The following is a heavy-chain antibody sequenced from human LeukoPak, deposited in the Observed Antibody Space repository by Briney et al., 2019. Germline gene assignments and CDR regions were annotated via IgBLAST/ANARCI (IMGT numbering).Heavy chain of an antibody. D-gene: IGHD3-22*01. CDR1: GFTFGNVW. Sequence: GGSLRLSCEASGFTFGNVWMYWVRQAQGKGLEWVGRIKSKTSGATTDYAAPVKGRFTISRDDSKNTLYLEMNSLKAEDTAVYYCTTRGENGYLVYWGQGTLVTVSS. V-gene: IGHV3-15*05. CDR3: TTRGENGYLVY. J-gene: IGHJ4*02. CDR2: IKSKTSGATT.